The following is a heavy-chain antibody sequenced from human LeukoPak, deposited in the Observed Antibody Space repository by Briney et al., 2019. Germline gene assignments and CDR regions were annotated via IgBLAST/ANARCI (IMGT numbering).Heavy chain of an antibody. J-gene: IGHJ4*02. D-gene: IGHD1-26*01. CDR1: GFAFSSYS. CDR2: ISSSSSYI. Sequence: PGGSLRLFCAASGFAFSSYSMNWVRQAPGKGLEWVSSISSSSSYIYYADSVKGRFTFSRDNAKNSLYLQMNSLRAEDTAVYYCARVRSGSYSFDYWGQGTLVTVSS. V-gene: IGHV3-21*01. CDR3: ARVRSGSYSFDY.